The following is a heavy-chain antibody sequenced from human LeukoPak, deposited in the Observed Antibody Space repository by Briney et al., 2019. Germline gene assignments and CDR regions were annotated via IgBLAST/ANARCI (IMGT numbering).Heavy chain of an antibody. CDR1: GFTFSSYA. J-gene: IGHJ5*02. Sequence: PGGSLRVSCAASGFTFSSYAMSWVRQAPGKGLEWVSAISGSGGSTYYADSVKGRFTISRDNSKNTLYLQMNSLRAEDTAVYYCAKDQTGTTINWFDPWGQGTLVTVSS. D-gene: IGHD1-7*01. CDR3: AKDQTGTTINWFDP. V-gene: IGHV3-23*01. CDR2: ISGSGGST.